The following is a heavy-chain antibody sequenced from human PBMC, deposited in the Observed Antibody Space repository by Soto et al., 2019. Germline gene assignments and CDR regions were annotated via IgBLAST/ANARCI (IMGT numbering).Heavy chain of an antibody. V-gene: IGHV4-59*01. D-gene: IGHD5-12*01. J-gene: IGHJ4*02. CDR3: ARIGYSGYDYTIDY. Sequence: SETLSLTCTVSGGSISSYYWSWIRQPPGKGLEWIGYIYYSGSTNYNPSLKSRVTISVDTSKNQFSLKLSSVTAADTAVYYCARIGYSGYDYTIDYWGQGTLVTVSS. CDR2: IYYSGST. CDR1: GGSISSYY.